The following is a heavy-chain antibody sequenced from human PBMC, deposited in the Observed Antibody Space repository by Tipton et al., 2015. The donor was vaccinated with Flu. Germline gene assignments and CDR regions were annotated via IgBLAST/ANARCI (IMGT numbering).Heavy chain of an antibody. CDR2: IIPILGIT. V-gene: IGHV1-69*01. CDR1: GGTFSSYA. D-gene: IGHD3-22*01. J-gene: IGHJ6*02. CDR3: AREEGYYDSSGWFPIYGIDV. Sequence: QVQLVQSGAEVKKPGSSVKVSCKASGGTFSSYAISWVRQAPGQGLEWMGGIIPILGITNYAQRFQGRVTITADESTSTAYMELSSLRSEDTAVYYCAREEGYYDSSGWFPIYGIDVWGQGTTVTVSS.